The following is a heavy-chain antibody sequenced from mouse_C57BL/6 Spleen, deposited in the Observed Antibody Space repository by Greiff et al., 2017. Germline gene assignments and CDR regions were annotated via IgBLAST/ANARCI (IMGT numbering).Heavy chain of an antibody. CDR1: GFNIKDDY. D-gene: IGHD2-4*01. V-gene: IGHV14-4*01. J-gene: IGHJ4*01. CDR2: IDPENGDT. Sequence: EVQLQQSGAELVRPGASVKLSCTASGFNIKDDYMHWVKQRPEQGLEWIGWIDPENGDTEYASKFQGKATIPADTSSNTAYLQLSSLTSEDTAVYYCTWGLRRPHYAMDYWGQGTSVTVAS. CDR3: TWGLRRPHYAMDY.